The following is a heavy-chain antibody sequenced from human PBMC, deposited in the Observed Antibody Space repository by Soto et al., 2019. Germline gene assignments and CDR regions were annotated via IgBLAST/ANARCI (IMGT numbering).Heavy chain of an antibody. Sequence: QVQLVQSGAEVKKPGSSVKVSCKASGGTFSNFDINWVRQAPGQGLEWMGGIIPIFGITDYAPKFQGRVTITADKSTRTAYLEVRRLRSEDTAMYYCARDQTTVTTSPWFDPWGQGTLVTVSS. CDR2: IIPIFGIT. CDR3: ARDQTTVTTSPWFDP. V-gene: IGHV1-69*17. CDR1: GGTFSNFD. D-gene: IGHD4-17*01. J-gene: IGHJ5*02.